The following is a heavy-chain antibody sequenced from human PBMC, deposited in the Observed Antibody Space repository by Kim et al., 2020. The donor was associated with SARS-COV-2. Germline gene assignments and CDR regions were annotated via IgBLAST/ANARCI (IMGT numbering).Heavy chain of an antibody. J-gene: IGHJ4*02. V-gene: IGHV1-3*01. CDR3: ARAFGWLQLLHY. D-gene: IGHD5-12*01. Sequence: YSQKFRGRVTITRDTSASTAYMELSSLRSEDTAVYYCARAFGWLQLLHYWGQGTLVTVSS.